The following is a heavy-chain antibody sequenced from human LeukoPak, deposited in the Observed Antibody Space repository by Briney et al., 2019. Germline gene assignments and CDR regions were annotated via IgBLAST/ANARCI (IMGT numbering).Heavy chain of an antibody. CDR1: GFTFSSYC. D-gene: IGHD5-18*01. J-gene: IGHJ4*02. V-gene: IGHV3-7*01. Sequence: GGSLRLSCAASGFTFSSYCMSWVRQAPGKGLEWVANMKKDGSDKYYVDSVKGRFTISRDNAKTSLYLQMNGLRAEDTAVYYCARHLSGVTGYTYGRGIDYWGQGTLVTVSS. CDR2: MKKDGSDK. CDR3: ARHLSGVTGYTYGRGIDY.